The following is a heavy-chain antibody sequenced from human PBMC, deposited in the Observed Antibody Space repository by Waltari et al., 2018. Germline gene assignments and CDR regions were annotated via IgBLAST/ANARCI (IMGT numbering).Heavy chain of an antibody. J-gene: IGHJ4*02. CDR1: GFPFIHNA. V-gene: IGHV3-23*04. D-gene: IGHD3-10*01. Sequence: EVQLVESGGGLVQPGGCLRLSCAVPGFPFIHNAISWVRQAPGKGLEWVSATGDGGSVTYYADSAKGRFSISRDNSKNTVYLQMNSLRAEDSALYYCARGFGELLPLDYWGQGTLVTVST. CDR2: TGDGGSVT. CDR3: ARGFGELLPLDY.